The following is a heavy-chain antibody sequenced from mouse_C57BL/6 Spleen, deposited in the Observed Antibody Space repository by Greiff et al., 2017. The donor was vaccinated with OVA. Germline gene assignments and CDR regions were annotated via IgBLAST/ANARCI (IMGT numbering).Heavy chain of an antibody. V-gene: IGHV1-18*01. CDR3: ARKRTYYYGSSYFDY. J-gene: IGHJ2*01. CDR1: GYTFTDYN. Sequence: EVKLVESGPELVKPGASVKIPCKASGYTFTDYNMDWVKQSHGKSLEWIGDINPNNGGTIYNQKFKGKATLTVDKSSSTAYMELRSLTSEDTAVYDCARKRTYYYGSSYFDYWGQGTTLTVSS. CDR2: INPNNGGT. D-gene: IGHD1-1*01.